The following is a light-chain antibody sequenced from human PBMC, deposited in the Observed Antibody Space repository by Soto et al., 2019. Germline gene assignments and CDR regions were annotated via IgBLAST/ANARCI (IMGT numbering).Light chain of an antibody. V-gene: IGKV3-15*01. CDR2: DAS. J-gene: IGKJ1*01. CDR3: QQYNNWPPWT. CDR1: QSVSSN. Sequence: EFVLTQSPVPPSLSPGERATLSFRASQSVSSNYLAWYQQKPGQAPRLLIFDASTRATGIPARFSGSGSGTEFTLTISSLQSEDFAVYYCQQYNNWPPWTFGQGTKVDIK.